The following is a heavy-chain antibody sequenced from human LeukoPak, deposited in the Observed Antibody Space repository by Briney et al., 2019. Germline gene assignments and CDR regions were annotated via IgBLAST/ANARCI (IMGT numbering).Heavy chain of an antibody. V-gene: IGHV6-1*01. CDR3: ARNYSPDFDY. Sequence: SQTLSLTCAISGDSVSSSSSAWSWIRQSPSRGLEWLGRTYYRSKWYTNYAESVKGRITINVDTSKNQFSLQLNSVTPEDTAVYYCARNYSPDFDYWGQGTLVTVSS. J-gene: IGHJ4*02. CDR1: GDSVSSSSSA. D-gene: IGHD1-7*01. CDR2: TYYRSKWYT.